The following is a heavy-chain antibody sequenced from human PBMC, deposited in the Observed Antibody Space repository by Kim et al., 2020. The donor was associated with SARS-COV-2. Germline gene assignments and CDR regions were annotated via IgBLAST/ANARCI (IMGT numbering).Heavy chain of an antibody. J-gene: IGHJ4*02. CDR1: GFTFSGYG. Sequence: GGSLRLSCAASGFTFSGYGMHWVRQAPGKGLEWVAVIWCDGSSKYYADSVKGRFTISRDNSKNTLYLQMNSLRAEDTAVYYCARESVNYDSSGYSAGFDYWGQGTLVTVSS. CDR3: ARESVNYDSSGYSAGFDY. CDR2: IWCDGSSK. V-gene: IGHV3-33*01. D-gene: IGHD3-22*01.